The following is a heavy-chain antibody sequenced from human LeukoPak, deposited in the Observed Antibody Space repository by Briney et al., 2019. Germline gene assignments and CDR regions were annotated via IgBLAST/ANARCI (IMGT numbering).Heavy chain of an antibody. D-gene: IGHD5-12*01. CDR3: ARVSSGYDKFFDY. J-gene: IGHJ4*02. Sequence: GASVKVSCKASGYTFTSYDINWVRRATGQGLEWMGWMNPNSGNTGYAQKFQGRVTITADKSTSTAYMELSSLRSEDTAVYYCARVSSGYDKFFDYWGQGTLVTVSS. CDR2: MNPNSGNT. CDR1: GYTFTSYD. V-gene: IGHV1-8*03.